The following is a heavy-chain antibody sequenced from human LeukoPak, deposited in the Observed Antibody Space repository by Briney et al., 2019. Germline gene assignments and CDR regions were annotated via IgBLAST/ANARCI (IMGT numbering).Heavy chain of an antibody. CDR3: ARSGYTTGWYIWYLDL. V-gene: IGHV3-30*03. Sequence: GGSLRLSCEASGFTLTSFIIHWVRQTPGKGLEWVAVISYDGTNKYHTDSVKGRFTISRDNSKQTLDLQMNSLRPEDTAVYYCARSGYTTGWYIWYLDLWGRGTLVTVSS. CDR2: ISYDGTNK. CDR1: GFTLTSFI. D-gene: IGHD6-19*01. J-gene: IGHJ2*01.